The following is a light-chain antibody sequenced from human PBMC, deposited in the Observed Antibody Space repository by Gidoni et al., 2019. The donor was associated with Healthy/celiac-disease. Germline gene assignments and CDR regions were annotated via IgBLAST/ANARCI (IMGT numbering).Light chain of an antibody. Sequence: DIKMTKYPSYLSASVGDRVTITCQASQDSRNYLNWYQQKPGKAPKLLIYDASNLETGVPSRFSGSGSGTDFTFTISSLQPEDIATYYCQQYANLPWTFGQGTKVEIK. CDR3: QQYANLPWT. V-gene: IGKV1-33*01. CDR1: QDSRNY. J-gene: IGKJ1*01. CDR2: DAS.